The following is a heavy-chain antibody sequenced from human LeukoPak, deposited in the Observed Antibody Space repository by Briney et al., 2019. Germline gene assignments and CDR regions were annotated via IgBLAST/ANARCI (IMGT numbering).Heavy chain of an antibody. CDR2: ISSSSSYI. CDR3: ARDLLSYDSSGYYPTWYHGMDV. V-gene: IGHV3-21*01. CDR1: GFTFSSYS. J-gene: IGHJ6*02. D-gene: IGHD3-22*01. Sequence: PGGSLRLSCAASGFTFSSYSMNWVRQALGKGLEWVSSISSSSSYIYYADSVKGRFTISRDNAKNSLYLQMNSLRAEDTAVYYCARDLLSYDSSGYYPTWYHGMDVWGQGTTVTVSS.